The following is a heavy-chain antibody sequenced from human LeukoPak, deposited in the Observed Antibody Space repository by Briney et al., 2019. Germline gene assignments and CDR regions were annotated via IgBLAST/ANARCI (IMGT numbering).Heavy chain of an antibody. J-gene: IGHJ5*02. CDR1: GFTVSSNY. V-gene: IGHV3-53*01. D-gene: IGHD4-17*01. Sequence: GGSLRLSCAASGFTVSSNYMSWVRQAPGKGLEWVSIIYNGGTTNYADSVKGRFTISRENAKNSLYLQMNSLRAGDTAVYYCARSRLRGRGWFDPWGQGTLVTVSS. CDR3: ARSRLRGRGWFDP. CDR2: IYNGGTT.